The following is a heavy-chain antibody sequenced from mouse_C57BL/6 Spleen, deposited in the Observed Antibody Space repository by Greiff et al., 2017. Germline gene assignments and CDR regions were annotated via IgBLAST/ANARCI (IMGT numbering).Heavy chain of an antibody. Sequence: VQLQQPGAELVMPGASVKLSCKASGYTFTSYWMHWVKQRPGQGLEWIGEIDPSDSYTNYNQKFKGKSTLTVDKSSSTAYMQLSSLTSEDSAVYYCAREDDYSNHWYFDVWGTGTTVTVSS. V-gene: IGHV1-69*01. CDR1: GYTFTSYW. CDR3: AREDDYSNHWYFDV. CDR2: IDPSDSYT. D-gene: IGHD2-5*01. J-gene: IGHJ1*03.